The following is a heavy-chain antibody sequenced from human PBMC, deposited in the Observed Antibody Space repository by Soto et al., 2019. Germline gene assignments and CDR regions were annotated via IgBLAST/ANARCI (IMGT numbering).Heavy chain of an antibody. D-gene: IGHD6-6*01. J-gene: IGHJ5*02. CDR3: ATLQREWYSSSSGLGWFDP. CDR2: IYTSGST. V-gene: IGHV4-4*07. Sequence: SETLSLTCTVSGGSISSYYWSWIRQPAGKGLEWIGRIYTSGSTNYNPSLKSRVTMSVDTSKNQFSLKLSSVTAADTAVYYCATLQREWYSSSSGLGWFDPWGQGTMVTV. CDR1: GGSISSYY.